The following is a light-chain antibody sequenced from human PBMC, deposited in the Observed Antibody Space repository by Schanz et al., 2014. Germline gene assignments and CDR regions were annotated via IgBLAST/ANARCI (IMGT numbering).Light chain of an antibody. Sequence: DIVLTQSPGTLSLSPGERATLSCRASQSVSSSYLAWYQQKPGQAPRLLIYGASSRATGIPDRFSGRGSGTDFTLTIDRLEPEDFAVYYCHQCDTSPFTFGPGTKVEIK. J-gene: IGKJ3*01. CDR1: QSVSSSY. CDR3: HQCDTSPFT. CDR2: GAS. V-gene: IGKV3-20*01.